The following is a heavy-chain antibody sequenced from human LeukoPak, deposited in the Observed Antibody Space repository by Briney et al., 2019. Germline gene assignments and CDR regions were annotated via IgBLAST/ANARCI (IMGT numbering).Heavy chain of an antibody. CDR3: ARRAGAYPHPYDY. D-gene: IGHD3-16*01. Sequence: PGRSLRLSCAASGFTFSSYGMSWVRQAPGKGLEWVSAISGSGGSTYYADSVKGRFTISRDNSKNTLYLQMNSLRAEDTAVYYCARRAGAYPHPYDYWGQGTLVTVSS. CDR1: GFTFSSYG. CDR2: ISGSGGST. V-gene: IGHV3-23*01. J-gene: IGHJ4*02.